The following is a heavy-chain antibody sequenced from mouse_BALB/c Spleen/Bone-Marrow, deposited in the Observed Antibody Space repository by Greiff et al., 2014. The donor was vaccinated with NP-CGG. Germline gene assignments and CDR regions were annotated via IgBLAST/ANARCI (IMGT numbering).Heavy chain of an antibody. Sequence: VQLKESGGGLVQPGGSLKLSCAASGFTFSSYGMSWVRQTPDKRLELVATINSNGGSAYYPDSVKGRFTISRDNAKNTLYLQMSSLKSEDTAMYYCARDMITTRGFAYWGQRTLVTVSA. D-gene: IGHD2-4*01. CDR3: ARDMITTRGFAY. V-gene: IGHV5-6-3*01. J-gene: IGHJ3*01. CDR1: GFTFSSYG. CDR2: INSNGGSA.